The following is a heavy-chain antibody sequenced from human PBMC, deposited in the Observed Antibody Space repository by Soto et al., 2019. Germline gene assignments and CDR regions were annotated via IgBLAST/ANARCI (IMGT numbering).Heavy chain of an antibody. CDR1: GGSFSGYY. J-gene: IGHJ6*02. Sequence: PSETLSLTCAVYGGSFSGYYWSWIRQPPGKGLEWIGEINHSGSTNYNPSLKSRVTISVDTSKNQFSLKLSSVTAADTAVYYCARDFLGMPYPYYYYYGMHVWGPGTTVTV. V-gene: IGHV4-34*01. CDR3: ARDFLGMPYPYYYYYGMHV. CDR2: INHSGST. D-gene: IGHD7-27*01.